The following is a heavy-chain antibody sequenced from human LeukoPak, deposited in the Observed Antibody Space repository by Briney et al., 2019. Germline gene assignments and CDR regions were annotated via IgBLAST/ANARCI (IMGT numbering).Heavy chain of an antibody. J-gene: IGHJ6*03. Sequence: SETLSLTCTVSGYSISSGYYWGWIRQPPGKGLEWIGSIYHSGSTYYNPSLKSRVTISVDTSKNQLSLKLSSVTAADTAVYYCARAPSDSSGYSSYYYYMDVWGKGTTVTVSS. V-gene: IGHV4-38-2*02. D-gene: IGHD3-22*01. CDR1: GYSISSGYY. CDR2: IYHSGST. CDR3: ARAPSDSSGYSSYYYYMDV.